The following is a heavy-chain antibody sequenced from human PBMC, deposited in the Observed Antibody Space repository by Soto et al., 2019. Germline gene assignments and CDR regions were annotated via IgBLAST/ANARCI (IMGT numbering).Heavy chain of an antibody. Sequence: SETLSLTCSVSGYSVSSSDYYWAWIRQPPGKGLEWIGSMLYSGLTYYNPSLKSRVTLSVDTSKNQFSVRLNSVTASDTAVYYCAPLNVSLSGPFGIHVWGQGTTVTVSS. V-gene: IGHV4-39*01. J-gene: IGHJ6*02. CDR2: MLYSGLT. CDR3: APLNVSLSGPFGIHV. D-gene: IGHD2-15*01. CDR1: GYSVSSSDYY.